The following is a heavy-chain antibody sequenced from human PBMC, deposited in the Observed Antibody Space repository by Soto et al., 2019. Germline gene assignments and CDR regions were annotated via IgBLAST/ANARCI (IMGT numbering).Heavy chain of an antibody. CDR3: GRGRSGQIVVFY. D-gene: IGHD1-26*01. Sequence: SVKVSCKASGYTLTGHYIHWVRQAPEHGPEWMGEIGPESGATRYAQKFQRRVTMTRDMSITTVYMELNNLSPDDTAVYYCGRGRSGQIVVFYWGQGTPVTVAS. V-gene: IGHV1-2*02. CDR2: IGPESGAT. CDR1: GYTLTGHY. J-gene: IGHJ4*02.